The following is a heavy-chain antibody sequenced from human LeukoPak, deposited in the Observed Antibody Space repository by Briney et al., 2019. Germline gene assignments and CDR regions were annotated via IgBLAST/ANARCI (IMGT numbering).Heavy chain of an antibody. CDR2: IRSKAHNYAT. CDR1: GFTFSGFA. D-gene: IGHD1-26*01. J-gene: IGHJ3*02. Sequence: GGSLRLSCAASGFTFSGFAFHWVRQASGKGLEWVGRIRSKAHNYATVYAASVKGRFTISRDDSKNATYLQMNSLKTEDTAVYYCTRVFLKSYSDAFDIWGQGTMVTVSS. CDR3: TRVFLKSYSDAFDI. V-gene: IGHV3-73*01.